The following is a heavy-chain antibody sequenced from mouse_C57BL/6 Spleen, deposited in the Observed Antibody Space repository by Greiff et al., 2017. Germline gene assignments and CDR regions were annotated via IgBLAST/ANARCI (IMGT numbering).Heavy chain of an antibody. CDR1: GYAFSSSW. V-gene: IGHV1-82*01. D-gene: IGHD2-1*01. Sequence: QVQLQQSGPELVKPGASVKISCKASGYAFSSSWMNWVKQRPGKGLEWIGRIYPGDGDTNYNRKFKGKATLTADKSSSTAYMQLSSLTSEDSAVYFCARSGAGNYYGWFDVWGTGTTVTVSA. J-gene: IGHJ1*03. CDR3: ARSGAGNYYGWFDV. CDR2: IYPGDGDT.